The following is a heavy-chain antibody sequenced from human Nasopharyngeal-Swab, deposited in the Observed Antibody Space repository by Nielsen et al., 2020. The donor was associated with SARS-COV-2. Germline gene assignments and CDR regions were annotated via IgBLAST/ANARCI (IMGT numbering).Heavy chain of an antibody. J-gene: IGHJ6*02. CDR2: IYYSGST. V-gene: IGHV4-31*02. D-gene: IGHD7-27*01. Sequence: RQAPGKGLEWVGDIYYSGSTYYNPSLKSRVTISVDTSKNQFSLKLSSVTAADTAVYYCARQPTLITGDEFLVYYYYGMDVWGQGTTVTVSS. CDR3: ARQPTLITGDEFLVYYYYGMDV.